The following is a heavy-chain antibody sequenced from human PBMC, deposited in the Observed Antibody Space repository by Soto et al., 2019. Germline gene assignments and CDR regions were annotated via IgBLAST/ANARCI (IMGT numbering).Heavy chain of an antibody. V-gene: IGHV4-59*01. Sequence: LTCTVSGGSISSYYWSWIRQPPGKGLEWIGYIYYSGSTNYNPSLKSRVTISVDTSKNQFSLKLSSVTAADTAVYYCARGGGGSYYLNWGQGTLVTVSS. CDR2: IYYSGST. D-gene: IGHD1-26*01. CDR1: GGSISSYY. J-gene: IGHJ4*02. CDR3: ARGGGGSYYLN.